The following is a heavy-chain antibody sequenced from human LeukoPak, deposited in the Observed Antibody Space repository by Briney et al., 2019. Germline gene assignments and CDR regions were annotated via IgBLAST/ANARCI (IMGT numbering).Heavy chain of an antibody. CDR1: GFTFSSYR. J-gene: IGHJ4*02. V-gene: IGHV3-74*01. CDR3: ARIGYSNGWYYFDY. D-gene: IGHD6-19*01. CDR2: INSDGSST. Sequence: GGSLGLSCAASGFTFSSYRMHWVRQAPGKGLVWVSRINSDGSSTDYADSVKGRFTISRDNAKNTLYLQMNSLRAEDTAVYYCARIGYSNGWYYFDYWGQGTLVTVSS.